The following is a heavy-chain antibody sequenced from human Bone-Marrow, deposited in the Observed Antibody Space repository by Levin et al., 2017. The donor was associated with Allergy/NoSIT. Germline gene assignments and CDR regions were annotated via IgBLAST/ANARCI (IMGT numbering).Heavy chain of an antibody. D-gene: IGHD3-10*01. J-gene: IGHJ4*02. CDR3: AKAKDNYYGSERYPAYY. Sequence: PGGSLRLSCQSSGYSFTKDWIAWVRLMPGTGLEWIGIIYPGDSNTRYSPSFQGQVTISADKSLSTVYLQCSSLKASATAIYYCAKAKDNYYGSERYPAYYWGQGTLVTVS. CDR1: GYSFTKDW. V-gene: IGHV5-51*01. CDR2: IYPGDSNT.